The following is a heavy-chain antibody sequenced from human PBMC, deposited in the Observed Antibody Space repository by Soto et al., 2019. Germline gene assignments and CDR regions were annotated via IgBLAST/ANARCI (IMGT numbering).Heavy chain of an antibody. CDR2: INDRGSI. J-gene: IGHJ2*01. CDR1: GGSFSGYS. CDR3: AREIHDILTGPPWVWYFDL. Sequence: QVQLQQWGAGPLRPLETLSLTCGVSGGSFSGYSWAWIGQSPGKGLEWFGEINDRGSINYNPSLKSRVTIAVDTSKNHFAQNLRSVTAADTAVYYCAREIHDILTGPPWVWYFDLWGRGTLVTVSS. V-gene: IGHV4-34*01. D-gene: IGHD3-9*01.